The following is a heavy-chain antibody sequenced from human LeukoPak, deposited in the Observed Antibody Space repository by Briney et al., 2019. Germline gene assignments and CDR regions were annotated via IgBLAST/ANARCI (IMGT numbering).Heavy chain of an antibody. CDR1: GYTFTSYG. Sequence: ASVKVSCKASGYTFTSYGISWVRQAPGQGLEWMGWISAYNGNTNYAQKLQGRVTMTTDTSTSTAYMELRSLRSDDTAVYYCARDRQLTTVVTGGIDYWGQGTLVTVSS. J-gene: IGHJ4*02. CDR3: ARDRQLTTVVTGGIDY. V-gene: IGHV1-18*01. D-gene: IGHD4-23*01. CDR2: ISAYNGNT.